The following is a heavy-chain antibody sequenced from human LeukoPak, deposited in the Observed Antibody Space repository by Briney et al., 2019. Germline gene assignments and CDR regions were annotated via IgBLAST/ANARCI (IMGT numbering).Heavy chain of an antibody. Sequence: SETLSLTCTVSGYSISSGYYWGWIRQPPGKGLEWIGSIYHSGSTYYNPSLKSRVTISVDTSKNQFSLKLSSVTAADTAVYYCAREVVVVPAASGGFDPWGQGTLVTVSS. J-gene: IGHJ5*02. D-gene: IGHD2-2*01. CDR1: GYSISSGYY. CDR2: IYHSGST. CDR3: AREVVVVPAASGGFDP. V-gene: IGHV4-38-2*02.